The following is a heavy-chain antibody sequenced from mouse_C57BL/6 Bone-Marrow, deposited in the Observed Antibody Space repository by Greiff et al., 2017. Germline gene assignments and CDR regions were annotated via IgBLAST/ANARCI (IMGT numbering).Heavy chain of an antibody. D-gene: IGHD2-3*01. CDR3: ARDGYFGFAY. CDR1: GYTFTSYW. CDR2: IDPSDSYT. J-gene: IGHJ3*01. Sequence: QVQLQQPGAELVKPGASVKLSCKASGYTFTSYWMQWVKQRPGQGLEWIGEIDPSDSYTNYNQKFKGKATLTVDTSSSTAYMQLSSLTSEDSAVYCCARDGYFGFAYWGQGTLVTVSA. V-gene: IGHV1-50*01.